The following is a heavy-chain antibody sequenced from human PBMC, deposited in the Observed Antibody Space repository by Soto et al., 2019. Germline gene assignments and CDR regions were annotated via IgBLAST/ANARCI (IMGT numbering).Heavy chain of an antibody. J-gene: IGHJ4*02. D-gene: IGHD3-22*01. CDR2: ISSSSSTI. CDR3: ARDARFYYYDSSGYYPFYFDY. CDR1: GFTFSSYS. Sequence: GGSLRLSCAASGFTFSSYSMNWVRQAPGKGLEWVSYISSSSSTIYYADSVKGRFTISRDNAKNSLYLQMNSLRDEDTAVYYCARDARFYYYDSSGYYPFYFDYWGQGTLVTVSS. V-gene: IGHV3-48*02.